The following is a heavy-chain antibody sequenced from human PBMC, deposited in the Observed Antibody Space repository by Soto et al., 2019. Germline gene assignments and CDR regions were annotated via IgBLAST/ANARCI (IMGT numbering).Heavy chain of an antibody. D-gene: IGHD4-17*01. V-gene: IGHV4-30-2*01. CDR3: ARSGKTVFDA. J-gene: IGHJ5*02. CDR2: IYHGGST. Sequence: PSETLSLTCTFSCGSIISGGYSWSWIRQPPGKGLEWIGYIYHGGSTYYSPSLKSRVTISFDRSKTQFSLNLTSVSAADTAVYYCARSGKTVFDAWGQGTLVTVSS. CDR1: CGSIISGGYS.